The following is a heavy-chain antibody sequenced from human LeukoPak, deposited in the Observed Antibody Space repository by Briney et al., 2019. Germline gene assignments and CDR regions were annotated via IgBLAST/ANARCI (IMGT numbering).Heavy chain of an antibody. D-gene: IGHD2/OR15-2a*01. J-gene: IGHJ4*02. CDR1: GFIFQRSF. Sequence: GGSLRLFCAACGFIFQRSFMNCVRQASGKGLEWVSSISSTSSYIYYADSVKGRFTISRNNAKNSLYLQMNSLRAEDTAVYYCATFCNNFDYWGQGTLVTVSS. CDR2: ISSTSSYI. V-gene: IGHV3-21*01. CDR3: ATFCNNFDY.